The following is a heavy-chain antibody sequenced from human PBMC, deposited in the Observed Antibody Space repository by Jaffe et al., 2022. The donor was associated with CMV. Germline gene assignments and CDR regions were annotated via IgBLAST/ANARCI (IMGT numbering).Heavy chain of an antibody. Sequence: EVQLVESGGGLVQPGGSLKLSCAASGFTFSGSAMHWVRQASGKGLEWVGRIRSKANSYATAYAASVKGRFTISRDDSKNTAYLQMNSLKTEDTAVYYCTSIPYSSGSDYYYYGMDVWGQGTTVTVSS. V-gene: IGHV3-73*02. D-gene: IGHD6-19*01. J-gene: IGHJ6*02. CDR2: IRSKANSYAT. CDR1: GFTFSGSA. CDR3: TSIPYSSGSDYYYYGMDV.